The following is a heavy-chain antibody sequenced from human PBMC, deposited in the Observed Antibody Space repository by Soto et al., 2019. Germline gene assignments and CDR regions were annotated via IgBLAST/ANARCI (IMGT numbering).Heavy chain of an antibody. V-gene: IGHV3-23*01. J-gene: IGHJ6*01. CDR2: IIGSGGNA. D-gene: IGHD3-9*01. CDR1: GFTFSSYA. Sequence: EVRLLESGGGLVQPGGPLRLSCAASGFTFSSYAMSWVRQAPGKGLEWVSTIIGSGGNANYADSVKGRFTISRDSSKNTLYLQMNSLRADDTAVYYCARHILITILGYYYGMDVWGQGTTVTVSS. CDR3: ARHILITILGYYYGMDV.